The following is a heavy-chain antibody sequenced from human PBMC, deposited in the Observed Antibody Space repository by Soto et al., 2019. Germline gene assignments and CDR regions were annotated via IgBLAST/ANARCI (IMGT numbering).Heavy chain of an antibody. CDR2: ISWNSGRI. V-gene: IGHV3-9*01. D-gene: IGHD2-2*01. J-gene: IGHJ4*02. CDR1: GFTFDDYA. Sequence: PGGSLRLSCAASGFTFDDYAMHWVRQAPGKGLEWVSGISWNSGRIGYADSVRGRFTISRDNAKNSLYLQMNSLRAEDTALYYCATERHCGSTSCPLDHWGQGTQVTVSS. CDR3: ATERHCGSTSCPLDH.